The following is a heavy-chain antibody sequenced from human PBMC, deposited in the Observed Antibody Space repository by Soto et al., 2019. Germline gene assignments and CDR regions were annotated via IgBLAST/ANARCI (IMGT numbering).Heavy chain of an antibody. CDR2: ISAKNGDT. Sequence: QVQLVQSGADVKKPGASVRVYCKASGYTFTDYGITWVRQAPGQGLEWMGWISAKNGDTNLAQKFRGRVTLPTDTSTGTAYMDLGSLTPYDTAVYYCAIDPPETPSDYWGEGALGTVSS. CDR3: AIDPPETPSDY. J-gene: IGHJ4*02. V-gene: IGHV1-18*01. CDR1: GYTFTDYG.